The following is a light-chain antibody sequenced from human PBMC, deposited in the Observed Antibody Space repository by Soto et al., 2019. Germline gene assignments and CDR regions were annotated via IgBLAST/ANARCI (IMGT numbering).Light chain of an antibody. Sequence: DIVMTQTPLSLSVTPVQPASISCXSIQXLLHSDGKTYLYWYLQKPGQSPQLLIYEVNIRFSGVPDRFSGGGSGTDFTLKISRVQAEDVGLYYCMQSMQLPITFGQGTRLEN. CDR2: EVN. V-gene: IGKV2D-29*02. J-gene: IGKJ5*01. CDR3: MQSMQLPIT. CDR1: QXLLHSDGKTY.